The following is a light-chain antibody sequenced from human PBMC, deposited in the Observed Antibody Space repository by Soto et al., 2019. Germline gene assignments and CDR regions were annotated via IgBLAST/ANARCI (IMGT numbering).Light chain of an antibody. J-gene: IGKJ4*01. CDR3: QQYNTYPLT. CDR1: QSISNW. V-gene: IGKV1-5*01. CDR2: DAS. Sequence: DIQMTQSPFTLSASVGARVTTTCRASQSISNWLAWYHQTPGKAPKLLIFDASSLQSGVPSRFSGSGSGTEFTLTITSLQADDFGTYFCQQYNTYPLTFGGGTKVDIK.